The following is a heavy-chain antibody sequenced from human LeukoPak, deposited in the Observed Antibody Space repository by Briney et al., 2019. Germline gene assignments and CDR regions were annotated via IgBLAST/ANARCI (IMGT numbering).Heavy chain of an antibody. J-gene: IGHJ4*02. CDR1: GFTFRSYS. D-gene: IGHD2-21*02. Sequence: GGSLRLSCAASGFTFRSYSMNWVRQAPGKGLEWVSSISSSSSYIYYADSVKGRFTISRDNAKNSLYLQMNSLRAEDTAVYYCARVGGGNFAFDYWGQGTLVTVSS. CDR3: ARVGGGNFAFDY. CDR2: ISSSSSYI. V-gene: IGHV3-21*01.